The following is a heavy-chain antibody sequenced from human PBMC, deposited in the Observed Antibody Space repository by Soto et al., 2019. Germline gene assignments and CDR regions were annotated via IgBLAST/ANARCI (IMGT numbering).Heavy chain of an antibody. D-gene: IGHD3-22*01. CDR3: ARGGYYDSSALAP. V-gene: IGHV4-30-2*01. CDR1: GGSISSGDYS. J-gene: IGHJ5*02. Sequence: SETLSLTCAVSGGSISSGDYSWSWIRQPPGKGLEWIGYIYHSGSTYYNPSLKSRVTISVDRSKNQFSLKLSSVTAADTAVYYCARGGYYDSSALAPWGQGTLATVSS. CDR2: IYHSGST.